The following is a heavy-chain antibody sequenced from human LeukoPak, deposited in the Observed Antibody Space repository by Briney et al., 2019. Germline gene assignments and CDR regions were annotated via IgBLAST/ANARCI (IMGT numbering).Heavy chain of an antibody. V-gene: IGHV3-21*01. CDR3: ARDGDYYDSSGYSDY. CDR2: ISSSSSYM. J-gene: IGHJ4*02. Sequence: GGSLRLSCAASGFTFSSYSMNWVRQAPGKGLEWVSSISSSSSYMYYADSVKGRFTISRDNAKNSLYLQMNSLRAEDTAVYYCARDGDYYDSSGYSDYWGQGTLVTVSS. CDR1: GFTFSSYS. D-gene: IGHD3-22*01.